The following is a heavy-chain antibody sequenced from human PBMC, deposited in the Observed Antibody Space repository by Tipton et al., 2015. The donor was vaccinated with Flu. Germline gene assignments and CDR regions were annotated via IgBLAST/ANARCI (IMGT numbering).Heavy chain of an antibody. CDR2: IIAIFGTA. J-gene: IGHJ4*02. CDR3: ARPGGPAAINPFSYFAF. CDR1: GVIFNTYG. D-gene: IGHD2-2*01. Sequence: QLVQSGAEVKKPGSSVKVSCKASGVIFNTYGINWVRQAPGQGLEWMGGIIAIFGTANYAQKFQGRVTITADKSTSTAYMELSSLRSEDTAVYYCARPGGPAAINPFSYFAFWGQGTLVTVSS. V-gene: IGHV1-69*06.